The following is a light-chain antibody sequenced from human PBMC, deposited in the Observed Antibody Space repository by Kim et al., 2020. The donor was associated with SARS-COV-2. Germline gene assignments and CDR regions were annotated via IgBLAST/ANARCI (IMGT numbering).Light chain of an antibody. J-gene: IGKJ4*01. V-gene: IGKV1-39*01. Sequence: ASIGDRVTLTSRASQNIGNYLHWYQQKPGKAPNLLIYAASYLQTGVPSRFSGSGSGTDFTLTISNLQPEDFATYYCQQHYNIPRTFGGGTKVDIK. CDR3: QQHYNIPRT. CDR1: QNIGNY. CDR2: AAS.